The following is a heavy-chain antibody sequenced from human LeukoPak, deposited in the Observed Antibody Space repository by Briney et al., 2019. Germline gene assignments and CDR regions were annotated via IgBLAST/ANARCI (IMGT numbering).Heavy chain of an antibody. D-gene: IGHD3-10*01. CDR2: ISYDEGKK. CDR1: GFTFRTYG. J-gene: IGHJ4*02. Sequence: GGSLRLSCVGSGFTFRTYGMHWVRQAPGKGLEWVAVISYDEGKKDYADSVKGRFTISRDNSKNTLYLQMNSLRAEDTAVYYCAKGAFGELWPDYWGQGTLVIVSS. CDR3: AKGAFGELWPDY. V-gene: IGHV3-30*18.